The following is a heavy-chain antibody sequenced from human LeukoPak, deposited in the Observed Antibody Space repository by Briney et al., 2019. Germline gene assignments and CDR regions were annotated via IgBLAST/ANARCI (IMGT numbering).Heavy chain of an antibody. CDR1: GFTFSSYA. D-gene: IGHD6-13*01. CDR3: ATKKGYSSSWLDY. J-gene: IGHJ4*02. Sequence: GGSLRLSCAASGFTFSSYAMSWVRQAPGKGLEWVSAISGSGGSTYYADSVKGRFTISRDNSKNTLYLQMDSLRAEDTAVYYCATKKGYSSSWLDYWGQGTLVTVSS. V-gene: IGHV3-23*01. CDR2: ISGSGGST.